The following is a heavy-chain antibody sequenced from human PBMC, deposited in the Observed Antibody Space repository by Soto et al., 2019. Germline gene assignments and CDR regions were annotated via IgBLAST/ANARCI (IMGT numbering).Heavy chain of an antibody. Sequence: GASVKVSCKASGGTFSSYAISWVRQAPGQGLEWMGGIIPIFGTANYAQKFQGRVTITADESTSTAYMELSSLRSEDTAVYYCARDSGYCTNGVRFLVHGMDVWGQGTTVTVSS. CDR3: ARDSGYCTNGVRFLVHGMDV. V-gene: IGHV1-69*13. CDR2: IIPIFGTA. D-gene: IGHD2-8*01. CDR1: GGTFSSYA. J-gene: IGHJ6*02.